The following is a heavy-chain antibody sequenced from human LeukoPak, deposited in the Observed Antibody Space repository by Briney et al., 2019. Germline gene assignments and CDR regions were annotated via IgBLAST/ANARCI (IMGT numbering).Heavy chain of an antibody. V-gene: IGHV3-23*01. CDR1: GFTFSSYA. D-gene: IGHD1-26*01. Sequence: GGSLRLSCAASGFTFSSYAMSWVRQAPGKGLEWVSAIGGSGGSTYYADSVKGRFTISRDNSKNTLYLQMNSLRAEDTAVYYCAKDRWELQYYFDYWGQGTLVTVSS. J-gene: IGHJ4*02. CDR2: IGGSGGST. CDR3: AKDRWELQYYFDY.